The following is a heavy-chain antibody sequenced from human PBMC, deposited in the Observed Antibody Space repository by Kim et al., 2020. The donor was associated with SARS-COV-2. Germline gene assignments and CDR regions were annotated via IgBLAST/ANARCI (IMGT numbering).Heavy chain of an antibody. CDR1: GYTFTSYD. D-gene: IGHD3-3*01. V-gene: IGHV1-8*01. J-gene: IGHJ6*02. Sequence: ASVKVSCKASGYTFTSYDINWVRQATGQGLEWMGWMNPNSGNTGYAQKFQGRVTMTRNTSISTAYMELSSLRSEDTAVYYCARGGKKIRKITIFGVVNTYGMDVLGQGTTDTVSS. CDR3: ARGGKKIRKITIFGVVNTYGMDV. CDR2: MNPNSGNT.